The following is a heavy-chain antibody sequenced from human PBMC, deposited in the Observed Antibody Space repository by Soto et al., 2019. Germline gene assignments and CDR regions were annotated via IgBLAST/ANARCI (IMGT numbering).Heavy chain of an antibody. D-gene: IGHD2-2*01. CDR3: ARGRRGRYCSSTSCPASNWFDP. CDR2: INHSGST. Sequence: SETLSLTCAVSGGSFSGYYWSWIRQPPGKGLEWIGEINHSGSTNYNPSLKSRVTISVDTSKNQFSLKLSSVTAADTAVYYCARGRRGRYCSSTSCPASNWFDPWGQGTLVTVSS. J-gene: IGHJ5*02. CDR1: GGSFSGYY. V-gene: IGHV4-34*01.